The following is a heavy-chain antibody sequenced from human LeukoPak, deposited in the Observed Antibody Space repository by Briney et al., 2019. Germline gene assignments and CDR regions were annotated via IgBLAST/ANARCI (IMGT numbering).Heavy chain of an antibody. CDR1: GGSISSYY. CDR2: MYYSGST. J-gene: IGHJ4*02. CDR3: ARAWATDYFDY. Sequence: SETLSLTCTVSGGSISSYYWSWIRQPPGKGLEWIGYMYYSGSTNHNPSLKSRVTRSVDTSKNQFSLKLSSVTAADTAVYYCARAWATDYFDYWGQGTLVTVSS. V-gene: IGHV4-59*01.